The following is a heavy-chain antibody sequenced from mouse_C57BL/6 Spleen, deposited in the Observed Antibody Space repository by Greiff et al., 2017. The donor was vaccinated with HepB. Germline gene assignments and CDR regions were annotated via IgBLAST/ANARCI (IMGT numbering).Heavy chain of an antibody. CDR1: GYAFSSSW. CDR2: IYPGDGDT. CDR3: ARGWDSWYFDV. Sequence: VQLQQSGPELVKPGASVKISCKASGYAFSSSWMNWVKQRPGKGLEWIGRIYPGDGDTNYNGKFKGKATLTADKSSSTAYMQLSSLTSEDSAVYFCARGWDSWYFDVWGTGTTVTVSS. D-gene: IGHD4-1*01. V-gene: IGHV1-82*01. J-gene: IGHJ1*03.